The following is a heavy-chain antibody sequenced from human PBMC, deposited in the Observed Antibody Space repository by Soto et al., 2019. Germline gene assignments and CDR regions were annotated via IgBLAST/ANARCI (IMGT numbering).Heavy chain of an antibody. D-gene: IGHD3-10*01. Sequence: GGSLRLSCAASGFTSSSYEMNWVRQAPGKGLEWVSYISSSGSTMYYADSVKGRFTISRDNAKNTLYLQINSLRAEDTAVYYCARGPMARGLNWFDPWGQGTLVTVSS. CDR3: ARGPMARGLNWFDP. CDR2: ISSSGSTM. V-gene: IGHV3-48*03. CDR1: GFTSSSYE. J-gene: IGHJ5*02.